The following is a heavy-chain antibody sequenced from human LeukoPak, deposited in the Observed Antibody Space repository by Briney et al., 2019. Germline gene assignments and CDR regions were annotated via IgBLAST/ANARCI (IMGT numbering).Heavy chain of an antibody. J-gene: IGHJ3*02. Sequence: SETLSLTYTVSGDSISSYYWSWIRQPPGKGLEWIGYIYYSGITNYNPSLKSRVTISVDTSKNQFSLKLSSVTAADTAVYYCARVRRGSPDAFDIWGQGTMVTVSS. CDR3: ARVRRGSPDAFDI. D-gene: IGHD1-26*01. CDR1: GDSISSYY. CDR2: IYYSGIT. V-gene: IGHV4-59*01.